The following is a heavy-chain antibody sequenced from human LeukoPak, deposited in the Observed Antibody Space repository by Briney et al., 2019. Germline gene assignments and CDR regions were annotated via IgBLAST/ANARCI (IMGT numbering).Heavy chain of an antibody. CDR3: AQSPTFNPDYGDSHAFDI. D-gene: IGHD4-17*01. CDR1: GYSISSGYY. CDR2: FYPSGST. J-gene: IGHJ3*02. V-gene: IGHV4-38-2*02. Sequence: PSETLSLTCTVSGYSISSGYYWGWIRQPPGKGLEWIGSFYPSGSTYYNPSLKSRVTISVDKPKNQFSLKLSSVTAADTAVYYCAQSPTFNPDYGDSHAFDIWGQGTVVTVSS.